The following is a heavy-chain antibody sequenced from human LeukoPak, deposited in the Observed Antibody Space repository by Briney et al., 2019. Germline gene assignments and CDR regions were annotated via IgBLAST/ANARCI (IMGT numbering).Heavy chain of an antibody. V-gene: IGHV3-21*01. CDR2: ISSSSSYI. Sequence: GGSLRLSCAASGFTFSSYSMNWVRQAPGKGLEWVSSISSSSSYIYYADSVKGRFTISRDNAKNSLYLQMNSLRAEDTAVYYCARDRANWNDVGHFDYWGQGTLVTVSS. CDR1: GFTFSSYS. CDR3: ARDRANWNDVGHFDY. D-gene: IGHD1-1*01. J-gene: IGHJ4*02.